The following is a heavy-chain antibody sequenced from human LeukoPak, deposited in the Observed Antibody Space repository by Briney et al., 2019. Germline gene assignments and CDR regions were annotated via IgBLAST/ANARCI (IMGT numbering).Heavy chain of an antibody. CDR1: GGFNSSYY. V-gene: IGHV4-4*07. CDR2: IYTSGCT. Sequence: SETLSLTCMFSGGFNSSYYWRWLRQPAGKGLDGIGRIYTSGCTNYNLSLMCRVTISLDKCKNQFSLKLSSVHAADTGVYYCARETRPSICYCYMYVWGKETTVSV. CDR3: ARETRPSICYCYMYV. J-gene: IGHJ6*03. D-gene: IGHD5-24*01.